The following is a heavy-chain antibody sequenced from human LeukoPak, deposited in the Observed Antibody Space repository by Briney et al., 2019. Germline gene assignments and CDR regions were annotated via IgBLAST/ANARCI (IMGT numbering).Heavy chain of an antibody. V-gene: IGHV4-4*07. J-gene: IGHJ5*02. CDR1: GGSIRSYY. CDR3: ARGKYYYDSNSSYRYFDP. Sequence: SETLSLTCIVSGGSIRSYYWIWIRQPARRGLEWIGRTYTNGNTNYNPSLKSRVTMSIDTSKKQFSLKLSSVTAADTAVYYCARGKYYYDSNSSYRYFDPWGQGTLVTVSS. CDR2: TYTNGNT. D-gene: IGHD3-22*01.